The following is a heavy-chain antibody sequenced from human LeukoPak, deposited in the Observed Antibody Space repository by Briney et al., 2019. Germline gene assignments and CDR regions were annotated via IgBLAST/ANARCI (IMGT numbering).Heavy chain of an antibody. J-gene: IGHJ4*02. CDR2: ISGSGGRT. V-gene: IGHV3-23*01. CDR1: GFTFNSYA. Sequence: GGSLRLSCAASGFTFNSYAMSWVRQAPGKGLEWVSGISGSGGRTYYADSVKGRFTISRDNSKNTLSLQMNSLRVEDTAVYYCANGRGSSWYSAFDYWGQGTLVTVSS. CDR3: ANGRGSSWYSAFDY. D-gene: IGHD6-13*01.